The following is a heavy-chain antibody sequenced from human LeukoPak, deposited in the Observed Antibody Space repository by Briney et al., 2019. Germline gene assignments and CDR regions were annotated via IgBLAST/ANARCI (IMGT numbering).Heavy chain of an antibody. V-gene: IGHV1-18*01. CDR3: ARDEQWLAGY. CDR2: ISTYNGHT. Sequence: ASVKVSCKASGYTFSNFGIAWVRQAPRQGLEWMGWISTYNGHTGYAHNLQGRVTMTTDTSTSTAYMELRSLRSDDTAVYYCARDEQWLAGYWGQGTLVTVSS. CDR1: GYTFSNFG. J-gene: IGHJ4*02. D-gene: IGHD6-19*01.